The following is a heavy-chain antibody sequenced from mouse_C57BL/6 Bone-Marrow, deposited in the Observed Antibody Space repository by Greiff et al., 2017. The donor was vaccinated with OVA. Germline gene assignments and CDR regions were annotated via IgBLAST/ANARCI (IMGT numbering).Heavy chain of an antibody. Sequence: QVQLQQPGAELVKPGASVKMSCKASGYTFTSYWITWVKQRPGQGLEWIGDIYPGSGSTNYNEKFKGKATLTADKSSSTAYMELRSLTSEDSAVYFCARDDYEGDWFAYWGQGTLVTVSA. CDR1: GYTFTSYW. D-gene: IGHD2-4*01. CDR2: IYPGSGST. V-gene: IGHV1-55*01. J-gene: IGHJ3*01. CDR3: ARDDYEGDWFAY.